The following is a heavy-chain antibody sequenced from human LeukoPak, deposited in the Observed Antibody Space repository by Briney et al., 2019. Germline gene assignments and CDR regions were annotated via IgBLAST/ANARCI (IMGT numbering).Heavy chain of an antibody. CDR3: ARLFGVRGPLNYYYYYGMDV. Sequence: GASVKVSCKASGYTFTSYYMHWVRQAPGQGLEWMGIINPSGGSTSYAQKFQGRVTMTRDTSTSTVYMELSGLRSEDTAVYYCARLFGVRGPLNYYYYYGMDVWGQGTTVTVSS. J-gene: IGHJ6*02. V-gene: IGHV1-46*01. CDR1: GYTFTSYY. CDR2: INPSGGST. D-gene: IGHD3-10*01.